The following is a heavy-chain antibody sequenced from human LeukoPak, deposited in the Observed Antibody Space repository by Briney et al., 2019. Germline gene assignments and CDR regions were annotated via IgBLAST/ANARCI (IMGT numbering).Heavy chain of an antibody. D-gene: IGHD2-21*02. CDR3: ARDLEAYCGGDCYYDY. V-gene: IGHV3-21*01. Sequence: GGSLRLSCAASGFTFSSYSMNWVRQAPGKGLEWVSSISSSSSYIYYADSVKGRFTISRDNAKNSLYLQMNSLRAEDTAVYYCARDLEAYCGGDCYYDYWGQGTLVTVSS. CDR2: ISSSSSYI. J-gene: IGHJ4*02. CDR1: GFTFSSYS.